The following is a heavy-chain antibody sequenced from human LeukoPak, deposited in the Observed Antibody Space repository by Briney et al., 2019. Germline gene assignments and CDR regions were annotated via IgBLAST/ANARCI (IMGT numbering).Heavy chain of an antibody. J-gene: IGHJ3*02. CDR1: GGTFSSYA. D-gene: IGHD4-23*01. V-gene: IGHV1-69*10. CDR3: ARPGYGGNFIAFDI. Sequence: ASVKVSCKASGGTFSSYAISWLRQAPGQGLEWMGGIIPILGIANYAQKFQGRVTITADKSTSTAYMELSSLRSEDTAVYYCARPGYGGNFIAFDIWGQGTMVTVSS. CDR2: IIPILGIA.